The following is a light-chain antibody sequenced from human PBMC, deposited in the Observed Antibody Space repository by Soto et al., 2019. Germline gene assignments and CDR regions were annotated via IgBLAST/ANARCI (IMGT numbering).Light chain of an antibody. CDR3: QQSSSSLCT. CDR2: TAS. Sequence: STAYVSASVGDRVTITHRASHSINTQLAWYQQKPGTAPNLLIFTASSLQSGVPARFSGSGSGTDFTLTISSLEPEDFAAYYCQQSSSSLCTFGPGTKVDIK. CDR1: HSINTQ. V-gene: IGKV1-12*01. J-gene: IGKJ3*01.